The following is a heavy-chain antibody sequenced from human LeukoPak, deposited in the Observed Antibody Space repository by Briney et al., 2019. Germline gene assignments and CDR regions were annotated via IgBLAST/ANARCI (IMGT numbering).Heavy chain of an antibody. CDR2: IYHSGST. J-gene: IGHJ5*02. D-gene: IGHD1-14*01. CDR3: ARVTSRLGWFDP. Sequence: PSETLSLTCAVSGGSISSGGYSWNWIRQPPGKGLEWIGSIYHSGSTYYRPSLKSRVTISVDTSKNQFSLKLRSVTAADTAVYYCARVTSRLGWFDPWGQGTLVTVSS. CDR1: GGSISSGGYS. V-gene: IGHV4-39*07.